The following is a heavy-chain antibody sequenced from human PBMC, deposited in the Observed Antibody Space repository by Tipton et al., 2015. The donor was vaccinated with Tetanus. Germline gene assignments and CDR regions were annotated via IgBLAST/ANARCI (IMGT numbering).Heavy chain of an antibody. CDR3: ARDLRKSFDSSGYSDY. J-gene: IGHJ4*02. CDR1: GFTFSSYS. CDR2: ISSSSSYI. Sequence: GSLRLSCAASGFTFSSYSMNWVRQAPGKGLEWVSSISSSSSYIYYADSVKGRFTISRDNAKNSLYLQMNSLRAEDTAVYYCARDLRKSFDSSGYSDYWGPGTLVTGSS. D-gene: IGHD3-22*01. V-gene: IGHV3-21*01.